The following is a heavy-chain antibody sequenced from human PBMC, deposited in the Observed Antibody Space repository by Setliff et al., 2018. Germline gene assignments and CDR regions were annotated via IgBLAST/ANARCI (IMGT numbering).Heavy chain of an antibody. CDR3: ARGVPFDY. J-gene: IGHJ4*02. V-gene: IGHV3-30*02. CDR2: IQFDGGDK. Sequence: QTGGSLRLSCAASGFSFSSYGIHWVRQAPGKGLEWVAFIQFDGGDKYYADSVKGRFTISRDNSKNMLYLQMNSLRPEDTAVYYCARGVPFDYWGQGTLVTVSS. CDR1: GFSFSSYG. D-gene: IGHD3-10*01.